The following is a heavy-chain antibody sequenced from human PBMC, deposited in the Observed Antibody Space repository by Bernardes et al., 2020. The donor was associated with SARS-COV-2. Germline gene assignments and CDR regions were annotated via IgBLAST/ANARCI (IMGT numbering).Heavy chain of an antibody. Sequence: GGSLRLSCEASGFTFSSYAMSWVRQVPGKGLEWVSTISGSGGRTYYADSVKGRFTISRDFSRSTLYLQMISLSADDTAVYYCAKEPTLGYSSGWDIFYFDQWGQGTLVTVSS. CDR3: AKEPTLGYSSGWDIFYFDQ. CDR2: ISGSGGRT. CDR1: GFTFSSYA. D-gene: IGHD6-19*01. J-gene: IGHJ4*02. V-gene: IGHV3-23*01.